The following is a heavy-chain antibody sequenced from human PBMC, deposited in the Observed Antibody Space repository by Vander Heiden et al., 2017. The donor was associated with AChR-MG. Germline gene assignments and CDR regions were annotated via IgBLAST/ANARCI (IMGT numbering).Heavy chain of an antibody. CDR3: ARRRSGDGYTIDY. V-gene: IGHV3-33*01. D-gene: IGHD5-12*01. Sequence: QVQLVESGGGVVQLGRSLRLSCVASGFIFRSYGLHWVRQAPGKGLEWVAAMWSDGSDEKYADSVRGRFTISRDNSKNTLYLQMNSLRDEDTALYHCARRRSGDGYTIDYWGQGTLVTVSS. CDR1: GFIFRSYG. CDR2: MWSDGSDE. J-gene: IGHJ4*02.